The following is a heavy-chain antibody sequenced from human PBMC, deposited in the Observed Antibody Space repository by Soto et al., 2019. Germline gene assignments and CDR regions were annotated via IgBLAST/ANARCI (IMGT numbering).Heavy chain of an antibody. V-gene: IGHV4-59*08. Sequence: QVQLQESGPGLVKPSETLSLTCTVSGGSISSYYWSWIRQPPGKGLEWIGYIYYSGSTNYNPSLKSRVTISVDTSQNHLSLKLSSVTAADTAVYYCARFNWYFDLWGRGTLVTVSS. CDR3: ARFNWYFDL. CDR1: GGSISSYY. CDR2: IYYSGST. J-gene: IGHJ2*01.